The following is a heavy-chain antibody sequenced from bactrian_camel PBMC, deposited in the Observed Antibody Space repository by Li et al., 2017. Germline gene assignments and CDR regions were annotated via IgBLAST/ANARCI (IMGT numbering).Heavy chain of an antibody. CDR2: IQIGGEST. Sequence: VQLVESGGGSVQTGGSLRLSCTASGEIFTTCGMGWYRQAPGKEREGVAAIQIGGESTFIGDSVKGRFTISQDQAKNTVYLHMNNLKPEDTAMYYCATGYFVGGCGLRDTFEYWGQGTQVTVS. J-gene: IGHJ4*01. D-gene: IGHD3*01. CDR1: GEIFTTCG. V-gene: IGHV3S54*01. CDR3: ATGYFVGGCGLRDTFEY.